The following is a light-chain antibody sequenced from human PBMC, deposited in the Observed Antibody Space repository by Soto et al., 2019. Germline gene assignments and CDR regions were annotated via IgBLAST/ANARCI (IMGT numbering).Light chain of an antibody. CDR1: QDIRND. Sequence: AIPMTQSPSSLSSSVGDRVTITCRASQDIRNDLGWYQHKPGKAPNLLIYNASTLQSGVPSRFNGSGSGTDFTLTISSLQPEDSAAYYCLQDYSYPRTFGPGTKVDVK. J-gene: IGKJ3*01. CDR3: LQDYSYPRT. V-gene: IGKV1-6*01. CDR2: NAS.